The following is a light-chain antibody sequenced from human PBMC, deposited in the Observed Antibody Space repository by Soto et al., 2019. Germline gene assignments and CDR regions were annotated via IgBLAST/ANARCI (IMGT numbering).Light chain of an antibody. CDR2: DVS. V-gene: IGLV2-14*03. CDR1: SSDVGGYNY. J-gene: IGLJ1*01. CDR3: SSYTTGNTRQIV. Sequence: QSALTQAASVSGSPGQSITISCTGTSSDVGGYNYVSWYQHHPGKAPKLIIYDVSNRPSGVSNRFSGSKSGNTASLTISGLQPEDEADYYCSSYTTGNTRQIVFGTGTKVTVL.